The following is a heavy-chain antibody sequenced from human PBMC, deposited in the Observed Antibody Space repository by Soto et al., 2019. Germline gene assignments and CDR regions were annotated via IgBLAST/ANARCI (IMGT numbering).Heavy chain of an antibody. D-gene: IGHD2-15*01. CDR3: AKDRLFPICSGGSCYSSNWFDP. CDR1: GFTFSSYG. Sequence: GGSLRLSCAASGFTFSSYGMHWVRQAPGKGLGWVAVISYDGSNKYYADSVKGRFTISRDNSKNTLYLQMNSLRAEDTAVYYCAKDRLFPICSGGSCYSSNWFDPWGQGTLVTVSS. CDR2: ISYDGSNK. V-gene: IGHV3-30*18. J-gene: IGHJ5*02.